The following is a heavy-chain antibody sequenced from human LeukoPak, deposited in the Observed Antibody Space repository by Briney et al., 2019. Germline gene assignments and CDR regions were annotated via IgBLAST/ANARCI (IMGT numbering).Heavy chain of an antibody. Sequence: SETLSLTCTVSGGSISWIRQPPGKGLEWIGYISYNGSINYNPSLKSRVTMSVDTSKNQFSLKLTSVTAADTAVYYCARHTDYGGDSTWFDPWGQEPLVTVSS. J-gene: IGHJ5*02. CDR3: ARHTDYGGDSTWFDP. CDR2: ISYNGSI. D-gene: IGHD4-23*01. CDR1: GGSIS. V-gene: IGHV4-59*08.